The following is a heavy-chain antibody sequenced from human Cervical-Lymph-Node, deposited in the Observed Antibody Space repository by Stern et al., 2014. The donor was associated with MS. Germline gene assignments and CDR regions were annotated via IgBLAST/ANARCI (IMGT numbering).Heavy chain of an antibody. D-gene: IGHD2-2*02. Sequence: VQLVESGAEVKKPGASVKVSCKASGYTFTSYDINWVRQATGQGLEWMGWMNANSGNTGYAQKFPGRVTMTTDTSISTAYMELISLRSEDTAVYYCARGRYCSSTSCDTNWFDPWGQGTQVTGSS. V-gene: IGHV1-8*01. J-gene: IGHJ5*02. CDR3: ARGRYCSSTSCDTNWFDP. CDR2: MNANSGNT. CDR1: GYTFTSYD.